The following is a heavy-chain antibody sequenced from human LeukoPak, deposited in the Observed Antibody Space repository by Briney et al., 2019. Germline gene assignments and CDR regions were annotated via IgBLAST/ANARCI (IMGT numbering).Heavy chain of an antibody. J-gene: IGHJ4*02. V-gene: IGHV3-53*01. CDR3: ARLTGYSSSWYLFDY. Sequence: GGSLRLSCAASGFNVSSNYMSWVRQAPGKGLEWVSVFYSGGSTYNADSVKGRFTIARDNSKNTLYLQMSGLRAEDTAVYYCARLTGYSSSWYLFDYWGQGTLVTVSS. D-gene: IGHD6-13*01. CDR2: FYSGGST. CDR1: GFNVSSNY.